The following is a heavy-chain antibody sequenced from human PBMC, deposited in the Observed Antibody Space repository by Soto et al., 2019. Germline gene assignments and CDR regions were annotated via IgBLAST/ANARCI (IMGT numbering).Heavy chain of an antibody. D-gene: IGHD3-10*01. CDR2: IYHSGST. J-gene: IGHJ4*02. CDR1: GCSISSGYY. V-gene: IGHV4-38-2*01. Sequence: SETLSLTCAVSGCSISSGYYWGWIRQPPGKGLEWIGSIYHSGSTYYNPSLKSRVTISVDTSKNQFSLKLSSVTAADTAVYYCAASYYYGSGSYYPFDYWGQGTLVTVSS. CDR3: AASYYYGSGSYYPFDY.